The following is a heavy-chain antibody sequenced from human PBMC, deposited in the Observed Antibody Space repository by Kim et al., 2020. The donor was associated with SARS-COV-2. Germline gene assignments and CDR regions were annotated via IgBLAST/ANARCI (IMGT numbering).Heavy chain of an antibody. CDR1: GGSISSGGYY. J-gene: IGHJ3*02. D-gene: IGHD3-9*01. CDR3: ARGAETVQRVLRYFDWLGTDAFDI. CDR2: IYYSGST. Sequence: SETLSLTCTVSGGSISSGGYYWSWIRQHPGKGLEWIGYIYYSGSTYYNPSLKSRVTISVDTSKNQFSLKLSSVTAADTAVYYCARGAETVQRVLRYFDWLGTDAFDIWGQGTMVTVSS. V-gene: IGHV4-31*03.